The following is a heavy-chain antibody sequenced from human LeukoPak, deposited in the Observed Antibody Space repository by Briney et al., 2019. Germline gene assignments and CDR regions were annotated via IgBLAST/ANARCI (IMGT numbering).Heavy chain of an antibody. Sequence: SETLSLTCTVSGGSISSSSYYWGWIRQPPGKGLEWIGSIYYSGSTYYNPSLKSRVTISVDTSKNQFSLKLSSVTAADTAVYYCARQGAFNYWGQGSLVTVSS. V-gene: IGHV4-39*01. CDR1: GGSISSSSYY. CDR2: IYYSGST. CDR3: ARQGAFNY. J-gene: IGHJ4*02. D-gene: IGHD3-16*01.